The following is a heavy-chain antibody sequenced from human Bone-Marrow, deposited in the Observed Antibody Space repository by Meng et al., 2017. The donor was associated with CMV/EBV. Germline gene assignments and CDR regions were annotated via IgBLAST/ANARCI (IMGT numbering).Heavy chain of an antibody. CDR2: IRFDGSNK. V-gene: IGHV3-30*02. CDR1: GFTFSSYG. CDR3: QGRLSDY. Sequence: GGSLRLSCAASGFTFSSYGMHCVRQAPGKGLEWVAFIRFDGSNKYYADSVKGRFTISRDNSKNTLYLQMKSLGAEDTAVYYCQGRLSDYWGQGTLVTVYS. J-gene: IGHJ4*02.